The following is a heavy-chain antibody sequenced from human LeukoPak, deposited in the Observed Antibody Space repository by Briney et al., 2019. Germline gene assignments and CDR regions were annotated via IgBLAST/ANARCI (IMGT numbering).Heavy chain of an antibody. V-gene: IGHV3-53*01. CDR3: ARGPVAGTSPYFDY. CDR1: GFTVSSNY. D-gene: IGHD6-19*01. Sequence: GGSLRLSCAASGFTVSSNYMSWVRQAPGKGLEWVSVIYSGGSTYYADSVKGRFTISRDNSKNTLYLQMNSLRAEDTAMYYCARGPVAGTSPYFDYWGQGTLVTVSS. J-gene: IGHJ4*02. CDR2: IYSGGST.